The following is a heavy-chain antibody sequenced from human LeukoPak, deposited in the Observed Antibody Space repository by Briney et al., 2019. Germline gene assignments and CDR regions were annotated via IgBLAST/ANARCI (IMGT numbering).Heavy chain of an antibody. Sequence: GGSLRLSCAASGFTFSSYWMHWVRQAPGKGLVWVSRINSDGSSTSYADSVKGRFTISRDNAKNTLYLQMNSLRAEDTAAYYCARVGYQHYFDYWGQGTLVTVSS. V-gene: IGHV3-74*01. J-gene: IGHJ4*02. CDR1: GFTFSSYW. D-gene: IGHD5-12*01. CDR3: ARVGYQHYFDY. CDR2: INSDGSST.